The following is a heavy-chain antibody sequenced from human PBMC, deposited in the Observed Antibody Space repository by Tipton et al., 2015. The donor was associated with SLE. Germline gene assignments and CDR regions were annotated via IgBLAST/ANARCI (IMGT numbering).Heavy chain of an antibody. CDR3: ARHIEYSSSWYPPSDY. V-gene: IGHV1-18*01. D-gene: IGHD6-13*01. CDR2: ISAYNGNT. CDR1: GYTFTSYG. Sequence: QSGPEVKKPGASVKVSCKASGYTFTSYGISWVRQAPGQGLEWIGWISAYNGNTNYAQKLQGRVTMTTDTSTSTAYMELRSLRSDDTAVYYRARHIEYSSSWYPPSDYWGQGTLVTVSS. J-gene: IGHJ4*02.